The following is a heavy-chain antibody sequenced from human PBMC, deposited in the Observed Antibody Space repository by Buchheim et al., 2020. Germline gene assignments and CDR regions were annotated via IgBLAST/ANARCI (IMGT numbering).Heavy chain of an antibody. CDR1: GFTFSSYE. Sequence: EVQLVESGGGLVQPGGSLRLACTASGFTFSSYEMNWVRQAPGKGLEWVAYTSKSGTTVHYAHSVKGRVTISRDYGKNSLYLQMSSLRVEDTAIYFCARSSSSGSYSYYLDYWGQGAL. D-gene: IGHD1-26*01. J-gene: IGHJ4*02. V-gene: IGHV3-48*03. CDR3: ARSSSSGSYSYYLDY. CDR2: TSKSGTTV.